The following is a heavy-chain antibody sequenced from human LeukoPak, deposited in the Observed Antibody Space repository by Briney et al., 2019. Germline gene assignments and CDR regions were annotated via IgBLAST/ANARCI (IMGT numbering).Heavy chain of an antibody. V-gene: IGHV4-59*01. D-gene: IGHD3-22*01. Sequence: PGGSLRLSCAASGFSFSVFWMHWVRQAPGKGLEWIGTFYYSGSTYYNPSLKSRVTISVDTSKNQFSLKLTSVTAADTAVYYCVQYGGGSGYYTRNWFDPWGQGTLVTVSS. CDR2: FYYSGST. CDR3: VQYGGGSGYYTRNWFDP. J-gene: IGHJ5*02. CDR1: GFSFSVFW.